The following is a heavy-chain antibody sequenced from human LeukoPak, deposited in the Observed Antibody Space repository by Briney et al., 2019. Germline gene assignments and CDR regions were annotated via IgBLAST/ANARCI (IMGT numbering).Heavy chain of an antibody. Sequence: GGSLRLSCAASGFTFSSWWMTWVRQAPGKGLEGVANIKQDGNEKYYVDSVKGRLSISRDNVKNQVYLQMNSLRAEDTAVYYCARLMGERSLFDYWGQGVLVTVSS. D-gene: IGHD1-26*01. CDR2: IKQDGNEK. CDR3: ARLMGERSLFDY. J-gene: IGHJ4*02. V-gene: IGHV3-7*02. CDR1: GFTFSSWW.